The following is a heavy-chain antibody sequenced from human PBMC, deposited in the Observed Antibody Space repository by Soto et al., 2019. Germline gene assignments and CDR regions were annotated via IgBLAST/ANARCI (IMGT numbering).Heavy chain of an antibody. CDR2: IYYSGST. D-gene: IGHD3-22*01. Sequence: PSETLSLTCTVSGGSISPYDWSWIRQTPGKGLEWIAYIYYSGSTNYNPSLKSRVTISVDTSKNQCSLKLSSVTAADTAVYYCARASYYSDSFGYFLDSWGQGTLVTVS. V-gene: IGHV4-59*01. CDR3: ARASYYSDSFGYFLDS. J-gene: IGHJ4*02. CDR1: GGSISPYD.